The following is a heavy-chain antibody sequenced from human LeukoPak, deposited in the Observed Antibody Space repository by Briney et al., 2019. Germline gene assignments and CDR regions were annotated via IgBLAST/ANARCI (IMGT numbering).Heavy chain of an antibody. V-gene: IGHV3-23*01. CDR1: GFTFSSYA. CDR3: AKDPHTGYSFAY. CDR2: LSGSGGST. Sequence: PGGSLRLSCVFSGFTFSSYAMSWVRQAPGKGLEWVSSLSGSGGSTYYADSVKGRFTISRDNSKNTLYPQMNSLRVEDTAVYYCAKDPHTGYSFAYWGQGTLVTVSS. J-gene: IGHJ4*02. D-gene: IGHD5-18*01.